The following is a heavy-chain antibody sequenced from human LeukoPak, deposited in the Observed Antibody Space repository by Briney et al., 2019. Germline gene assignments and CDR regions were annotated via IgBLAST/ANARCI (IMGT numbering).Heavy chain of an antibody. CDR3: TTAVACTNGVCDY. V-gene: IGHV3-15*01. CDR1: GFTFGNAW. J-gene: IGHJ4*02. CDR2: IKSKTDGGTT. Sequence: GGSLRLSCAASGFTFGNAWMSWVRQAPGKGLEWVGRIKSKTDGGTTDYAAPVKGRFTISRDDSKNTLYLQMNSLKTEDTAVYYCTTAVACTNGVCDYWGQGTLVTVSS. D-gene: IGHD2-8*01.